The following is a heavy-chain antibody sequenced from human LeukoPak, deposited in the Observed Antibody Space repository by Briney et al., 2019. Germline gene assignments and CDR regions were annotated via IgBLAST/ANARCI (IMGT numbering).Heavy chain of an antibody. CDR2: INPNSGGT. V-gene: IGHV1-2*02. D-gene: IGHD5-12*01. CDR1: GYTFTGYY. Sequence: GASVKVSCKASGYTFTGYYMHWVRQAPGQGLEWMGWINPNSGGTSYAQKFQGRVTMTRDMSTSTVYMELSSLRSEDTAVYYCARDGGPWLRYDYWGQGTLVTVS. CDR3: ARDGGPWLRYDY. J-gene: IGHJ4*02.